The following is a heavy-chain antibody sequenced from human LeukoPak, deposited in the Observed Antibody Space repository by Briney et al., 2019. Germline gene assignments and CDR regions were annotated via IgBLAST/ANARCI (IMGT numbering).Heavy chain of an antibody. CDR1: GFTFSSYG. Sequence: GRSLRLSCAASGFTFSSYGMHWVRQAPGKGLEWVAVISYDGSNKYYADSVKGRFTISRDNSKNTLYLQMNSLRAEDTAVYYCAKDEGGPSYGVDYWGQGTLVTVSS. D-gene: IGHD4-17*01. V-gene: IGHV3-30*18. CDR2: ISYDGSNK. J-gene: IGHJ4*02. CDR3: AKDEGGPSYGVDY.